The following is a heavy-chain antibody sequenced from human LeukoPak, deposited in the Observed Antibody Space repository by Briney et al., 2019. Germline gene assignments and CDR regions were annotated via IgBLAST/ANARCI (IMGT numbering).Heavy chain of an antibody. CDR3: AKDRDGSGSYSTPALDAFDI. V-gene: IGHV3-33*06. CDR1: GFTFSSYG. J-gene: IGHJ3*02. D-gene: IGHD1-26*01. Sequence: PGGSLRLSCAASGFTFSSYGMHWVRQAPGKGLGWVAVIWYDGSNKYYADSVKGRFTISRDNSKNTLYLQMNSLRAEDTAVYYCAKDRDGSGSYSTPALDAFDIWSQGTMVTVSS. CDR2: IWYDGSNK.